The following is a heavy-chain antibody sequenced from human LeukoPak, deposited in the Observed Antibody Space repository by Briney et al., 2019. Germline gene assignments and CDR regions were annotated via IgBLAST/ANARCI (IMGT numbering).Heavy chain of an antibody. Sequence: ASVKVSCKASGYNFITYGFSWVRQAPGQGLEWMGWINPYHGKTKYAQKFQGRVTMTTDTSTNTAHMELRSLTSDDTAVYFCARDRIAAAVLDYWGQGTLVTVSS. V-gene: IGHV1-18*01. D-gene: IGHD6-13*01. CDR2: INPYHGKT. CDR3: ARDRIAAAVLDY. CDR1: GYNFITYG. J-gene: IGHJ4*02.